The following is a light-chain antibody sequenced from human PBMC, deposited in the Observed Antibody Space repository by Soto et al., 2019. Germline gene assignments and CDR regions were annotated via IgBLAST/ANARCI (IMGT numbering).Light chain of an antibody. CDR3: QQLDSYPLT. V-gene: IGKV1-9*01. Sequence: DIHLTQSPSFLSASAGDRVTITCRASQGISSYLAWYQQKPGKAPKLLIYAASTLQSGVPSRFSGSGSGTEFTLTISSLQPEDFATYYCQQLDSYPLTFGGGTKVEIK. CDR2: AAS. J-gene: IGKJ4*01. CDR1: QGISSY.